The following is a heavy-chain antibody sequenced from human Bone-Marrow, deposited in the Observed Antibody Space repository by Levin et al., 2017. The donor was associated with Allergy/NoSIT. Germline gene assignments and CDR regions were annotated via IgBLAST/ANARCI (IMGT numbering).Heavy chain of an antibody. CDR2: ITYYGTT. J-gene: IGHJ6*02. CDR1: GGFINTHY. Sequence: PSETLSLTCTVSGGFINTHYWGWVRQPPGKGLEWIGYITYYGTTTYNSSLRTRVTMSVDTSSNQVSLRLTSLTAADTAVYYCARLGVEVVSPSWGLYDNNYKGLDVWGRGTPVTVSS. V-gene: IGHV4-59*11. D-gene: IGHD2-2*01. CDR3: ARLGVEVVSPSWGLYDNNYKGLDV.